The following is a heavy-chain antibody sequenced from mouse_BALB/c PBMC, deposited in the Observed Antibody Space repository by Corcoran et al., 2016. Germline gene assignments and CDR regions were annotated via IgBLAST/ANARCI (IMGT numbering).Heavy chain of an antibody. Sequence: QVQLQQSGAELARPGASVQLSCKASGYTFTDYSINWVKQRTGQGLEWIGEIYPGSGNTYYNEKFKGKATLTADKSSSTAYMQLSSLTSEDSAVYFCAMRAYDGYPFAYWGQGTLVTVSA. CDR1: GYTFTDYS. D-gene: IGHD2-3*01. CDR3: AMRAYDGYPFAY. J-gene: IGHJ3*01. V-gene: IGHV1-77*01. CDR2: IYPGSGNT.